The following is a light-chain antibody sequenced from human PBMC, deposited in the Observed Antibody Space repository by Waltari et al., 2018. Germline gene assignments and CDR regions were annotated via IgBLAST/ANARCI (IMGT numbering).Light chain of an antibody. V-gene: IGKV1-39*01. Sequence: DVQLTQSPSSLSASVGDRVTITCRASQSISDYLNWYQVKPGKAPSLLIYAASSLQSWVPSRFSGRGSGTDFTLTISSLQPEDFASYYCQQSYSTLALTFGGGTKVE. CDR1: QSISDY. J-gene: IGKJ4*01. CDR3: QQSYSTLALT. CDR2: AAS.